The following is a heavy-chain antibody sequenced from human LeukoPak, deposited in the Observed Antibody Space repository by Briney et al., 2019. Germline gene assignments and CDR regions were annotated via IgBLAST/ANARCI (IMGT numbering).Heavy chain of an antibody. Sequence: PGGSLRLSCAASGFTFSSYSMNWVRQAPGKGLEWVSSISSSSSYIYYADSVKGRFTISRDNSKNTLYLQMNSLRAEDTAVYCCAKDGRDYYDSSGYYDYWGQGTLVTVSS. J-gene: IGHJ4*02. CDR1: GFTFSSYS. D-gene: IGHD3-22*01. CDR3: AKDGRDYYDSSGYYDY. V-gene: IGHV3-21*01. CDR2: ISSSSSYI.